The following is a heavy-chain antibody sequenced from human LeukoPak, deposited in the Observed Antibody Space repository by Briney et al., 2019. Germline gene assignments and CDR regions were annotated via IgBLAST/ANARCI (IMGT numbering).Heavy chain of an antibody. Sequence: ASVKVSCKASGGTFSSYAINWVRQAPGQGLEWMGRIIPILGIANCAQKFQGRVTITADKSTSTAYMELSSLRSEDTAVYYCAYCSSTSCSHTFDYWGQGTLVTVSS. V-gene: IGHV1-69*04. CDR3: AYCSSTSCSHTFDY. CDR2: IIPILGIA. J-gene: IGHJ4*02. D-gene: IGHD2-2*01. CDR1: GGTFSSYA.